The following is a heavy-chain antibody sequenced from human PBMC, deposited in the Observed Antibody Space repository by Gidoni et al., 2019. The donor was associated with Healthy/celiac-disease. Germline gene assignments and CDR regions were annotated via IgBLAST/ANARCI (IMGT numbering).Heavy chain of an antibody. J-gene: IGHJ3*02. Sequence: QVQLVQSGAEVKKPGASVKVSCKASGYTFTSYYMHWVRQAPGQGLEWMGIINPSGGSTSYAQKFQGRVTMTRDTSTSTVYMELSSLRSEDTAVYYCARDRLAVDQVHAFDIWGQGTMVTVSS. CDR3: ARDRLAVDQVHAFDI. D-gene: IGHD6-19*01. CDR2: INPSGGST. V-gene: IGHV1-46*01. CDR1: GYTFTSYY.